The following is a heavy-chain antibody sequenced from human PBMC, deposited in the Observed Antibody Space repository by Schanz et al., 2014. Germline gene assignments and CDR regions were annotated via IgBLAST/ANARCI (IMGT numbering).Heavy chain of an antibody. Sequence: EVQLVESGGGLVQPGGSLRLSCAASGFTVSNNYMSWVRQAPGKGLECVSIIYSDGSTYYVDSVKGGFIISRDNSKNTVYLQMNSLRAEDTAVYYCARDPGGTKTHGLWGQGTLVTVSS. CDR2: IYSDGST. D-gene: IGHD2-15*01. V-gene: IGHV3-66*01. CDR3: ARDPGGTKTHGL. CDR1: GFTVSNNY. J-gene: IGHJ4*02.